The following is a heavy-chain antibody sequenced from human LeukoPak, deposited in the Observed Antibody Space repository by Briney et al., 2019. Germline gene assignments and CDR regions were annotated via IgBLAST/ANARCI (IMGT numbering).Heavy chain of an antibody. CDR1: GFTFNTYA. CDR3: AKSVVVITFRFDD. Sequence: GGSLRLSCAASGFTFNTYAMSWVRQAPGKGLEWVSTISGSGGNTYYVDSVKGRFTISRDNSKNTMFLQMNSLGAEDTAVYYCAKSVVVITFRFDDWGQGALVTVSS. J-gene: IGHJ4*02. V-gene: IGHV3-23*01. CDR2: ISGSGGNT. D-gene: IGHD2-15*01.